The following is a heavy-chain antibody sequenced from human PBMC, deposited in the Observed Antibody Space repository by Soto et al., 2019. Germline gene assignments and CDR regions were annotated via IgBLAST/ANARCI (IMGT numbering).Heavy chain of an antibody. CDR1: GGSISSSS. CDR2: IRGKANSYAT. V-gene: IGHV3-73*01. CDR3: TRHSPDYTSLRAFDI. J-gene: IGHJ3*02. D-gene: IGHD3-3*01. Sequence: PSETLSLTCTVSGGSISSSSYYWGWVRQPPGKGLEWVGRIRGKANSYATSYGASVKGRFTISRDDSSNTAYLQMNSLKIEDTAVYFCTRHSPDYTSLRAFDIWGQGTMVTVSS.